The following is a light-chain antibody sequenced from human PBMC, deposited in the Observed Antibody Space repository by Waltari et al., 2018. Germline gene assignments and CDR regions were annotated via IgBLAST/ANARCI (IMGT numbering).Light chain of an antibody. CDR1: NSDLGGYNL. J-gene: IGLJ1*01. V-gene: IGLV2-23*02. Sequence: QSALTQPASESGSPGQTITISCTGTNSDLGGYNLVSWYQQHPGKAPKFMIYEVSKRPSGVSNRFSGSKSGTTASLTISEIQAEDEADYYCCSYAGGGTFVFGTGTKITVL. CDR3: CSYAGGGTFV. CDR2: EVS.